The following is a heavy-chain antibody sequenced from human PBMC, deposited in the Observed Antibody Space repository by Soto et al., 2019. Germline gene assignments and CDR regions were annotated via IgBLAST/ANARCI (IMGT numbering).Heavy chain of an antibody. CDR1: GGSISRYF. V-gene: IGHV4-59*12. CDR3: AREPLGGSYSGFDY. J-gene: IGHJ4*02. CDR2: IYYSGST. Sequence: PLDTLSLTCPVSGGSISRYFWGWIRKPPGKGLEWIGYIYYSGSTYYNPSLKSRVTISVDTSKNQFSLKLSSVTAADTAVYYCAREPLGGSYSGFDYWGQGTLVTVSS. D-gene: IGHD1-26*01.